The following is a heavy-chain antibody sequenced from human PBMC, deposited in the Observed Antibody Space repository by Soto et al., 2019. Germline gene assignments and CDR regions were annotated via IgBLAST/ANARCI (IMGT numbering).Heavy chain of an antibody. CDR1: GDSISDDTHY. D-gene: IGHD1-26*01. V-gene: IGHV4-39*01. CDR3: ARRGRDDQPFDY. J-gene: IGHJ4*02. CDR2: IYYSGNT. Sequence: PSETLSLTCTVSGDSISDDTHYWGWIRQPPGKGLEWIGSIYYSGNTYFNPSLKSRVTISVDTSKNQFSLKLSSVTAADTAVYYCARRGRDDQPFDYWGQGTLDTVSS.